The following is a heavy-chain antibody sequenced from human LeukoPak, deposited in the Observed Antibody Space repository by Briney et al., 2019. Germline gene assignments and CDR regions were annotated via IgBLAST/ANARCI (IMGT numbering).Heavy chain of an antibody. CDR1: GGSFSGYY. V-gene: IGHV4-34*01. D-gene: IGHD6-13*01. Sequence: SETLSLTCAVYGGSFSGYYWSWIRQPPGKGLEWIGEINHSGSTNYNPSLKSRVTISVDTSKNQFSLKLSSVTAADTAVYYCARRSSWYYYMDVWGKGTTVTVSS. CDR2: INHSGST. CDR3: ARRSSWYYYMDV. J-gene: IGHJ6*03.